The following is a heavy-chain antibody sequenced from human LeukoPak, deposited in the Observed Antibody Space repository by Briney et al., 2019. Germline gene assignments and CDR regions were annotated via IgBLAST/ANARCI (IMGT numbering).Heavy chain of an antibody. D-gene: IGHD3-22*01. J-gene: IGHJ4*02. CDR3: TAHRGYYSASVFDF. CDR2: IKSKSDGGTI. CDR1: GFIFTKAS. Sequence: AGGSLRLSCGASGFIFTKASMSWVRQAPGKGLEWVGRIKSKSDGGTIDYAASVKGRFTISRDDSEETLFLQMSSLKTEDTAVYYCTAHRGYYSASVFDFWGQGTPVTVSP. V-gene: IGHV3-15*01.